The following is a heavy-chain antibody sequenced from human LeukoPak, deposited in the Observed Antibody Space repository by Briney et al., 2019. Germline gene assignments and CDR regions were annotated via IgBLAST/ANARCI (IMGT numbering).Heavy chain of an antibody. J-gene: IGHJ4*02. CDR2: IRSDNSDT. CDR3: VNGESFYGDYGFDY. Sequence: GGSLRLSCAASGFTFSSYSMNWVRQAPGKGLEWLASIRSDNSDTYYADSVKGRFTISRDNSKNTLYLQMNNLRVEDTAVFYCVNGESFYGDYGFDYWGQGTLVTVSS. CDR1: GFTFSSYS. D-gene: IGHD4-17*01. V-gene: IGHV3-30*02.